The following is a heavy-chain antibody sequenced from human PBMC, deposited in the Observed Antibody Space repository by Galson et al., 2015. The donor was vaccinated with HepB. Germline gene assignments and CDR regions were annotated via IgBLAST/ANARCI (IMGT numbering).Heavy chain of an antibody. CDR1: GFTFDDYA. CDR3: AKPPTVAAAGG. CDR2: ISWNSGRI. Sequence: SLRLSCAASGFTFDDYAMHWVRQAPGKGLEWVSGISWNSGRIGYADSVKGRFTISRDNAKNSLYLQMNSLRAEDTALYYCAKPPTVAAAGGWGQGTLVTASS. V-gene: IGHV3-9*01. J-gene: IGHJ4*02. D-gene: IGHD6-13*01.